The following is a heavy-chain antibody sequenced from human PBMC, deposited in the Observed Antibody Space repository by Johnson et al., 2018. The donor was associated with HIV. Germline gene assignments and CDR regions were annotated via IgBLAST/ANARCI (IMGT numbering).Heavy chain of an antibody. CDR1: GFTFSTYD. CDR3: ARVAADRSGDYRDAFEL. Sequence: VQLVESGGGLVQPGESLRLSCAASGFTFSTYDVHWVCQTTGKGLEWVSAIGAAGDTYYADSVKGRFTISRENAKNSLYLQMNTLRAGDTALYYCARVAADRSGDYRDAFELWGQGTMVTVSS. V-gene: IGHV3-13*01. CDR2: IGAAGDT. D-gene: IGHD3-3*01. J-gene: IGHJ3*01.